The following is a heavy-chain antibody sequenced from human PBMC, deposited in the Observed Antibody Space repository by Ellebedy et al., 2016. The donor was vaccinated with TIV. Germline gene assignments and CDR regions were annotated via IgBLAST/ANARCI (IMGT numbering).Heavy chain of an antibody. V-gene: IGHV1-18*01. Sequence: ASVKVSCKASGYTFTSYAMHWVRQAPGQGLEWMGWINPNSGGTNYAQKLQGRVTMTTDTSTSTAYMELRSLRSDDTAVYYCARADIYAPFDYWGQGTLVTVSS. CDR3: ARADIYAPFDY. J-gene: IGHJ4*02. CDR2: INPNSGGT. CDR1: GYTFTSYA. D-gene: IGHD3-9*01.